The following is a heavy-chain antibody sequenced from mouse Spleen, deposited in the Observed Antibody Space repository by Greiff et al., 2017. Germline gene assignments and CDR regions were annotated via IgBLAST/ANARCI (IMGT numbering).Heavy chain of an antibody. CDR2: ISSGGDYI. CDR3: TRDGGYGSSRYAMDY. CDR1: GFTFSSYA. Sequence: EVKLMESGEGLVKPGGSLKLSCAASGFTFSSYAMSWVRQTPEKRLEWVAYISSGGDYIYYADTVKGRFTISRDNARNTLYLQMSSLKSEDTAMYYCTRDGGYGSSRYAMDYWGQGTSVTVSS. J-gene: IGHJ4*01. V-gene: IGHV5-9-1*02. D-gene: IGHD1-1*01.